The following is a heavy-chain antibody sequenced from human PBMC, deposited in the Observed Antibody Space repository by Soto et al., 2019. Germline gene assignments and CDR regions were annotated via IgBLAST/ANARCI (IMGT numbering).Heavy chain of an antibody. V-gene: IGHV3-23*01. D-gene: IGHD1-26*01. CDR2: ISGSGGGT. Sequence: GGSLRLSCAASGFTFSSYAMSRVRQAPGKGLEWASAISGSGGGTYYADSVKGRFTISRDNSKNTLYLQMNSLRAEDTAVYYCAKRVVGATTGTHYFDYWGQGTLVTVSS. J-gene: IGHJ4*02. CDR3: AKRVVGATTGTHYFDY. CDR1: GFTFSSYA.